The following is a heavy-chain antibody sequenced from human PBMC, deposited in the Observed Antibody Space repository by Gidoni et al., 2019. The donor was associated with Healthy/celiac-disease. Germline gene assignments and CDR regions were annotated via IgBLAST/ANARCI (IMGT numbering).Heavy chain of an antibody. CDR1: GGSISSDY. J-gene: IGHJ4*02. CDR3: ARVIPEGLSELLLYFDY. D-gene: IGHD1-26*01. CDR2: IDYSGST. V-gene: IGHV4-59*01. Sequence: QVQLQESGPGLVKPSETLSLTCTVSGGSISSDYWSWIRQPPGKGLEWIGYIDYSGSTNYNPSLKSRVTISVDTSKNQFSLKLSSVTAADTAVYYCARVIPEGLSELLLYFDYWGQGTLVTVSS.